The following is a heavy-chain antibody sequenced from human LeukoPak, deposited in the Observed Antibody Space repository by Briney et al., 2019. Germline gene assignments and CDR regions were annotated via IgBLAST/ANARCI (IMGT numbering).Heavy chain of an antibody. J-gene: IGHJ4*02. CDR1: GFSFSVYE. CDR3: TTLTVASNFDY. CDR2: ISSSGTTT. D-gene: IGHD6-19*01. Sequence: GGSLRLSCAASGFSFSVYEMHWVRQAPGKGLEWISDISSSGTTTYYADSMKGRFTISRDNTKNSLYLQMNRLRVEDTAIYYCTTLTVASNFDYWGQGTLVTVSS. V-gene: IGHV3-48*03.